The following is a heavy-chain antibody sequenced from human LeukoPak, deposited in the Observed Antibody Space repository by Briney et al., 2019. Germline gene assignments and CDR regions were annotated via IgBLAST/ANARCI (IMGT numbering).Heavy chain of an antibody. V-gene: IGHV4-34*01. CDR2: INHSGST. CDR3: ARAYCSSTSCYRRGWFDP. J-gene: IGHJ5*02. D-gene: IGHD2-2*02. Sequence: SETLSLTCAVYGGSFSGYYWSWIRQPPGKGLEWIGEINHSGSTNYNPSLKSRVTISVDTSKNQFSLKLSSVTAADTAVYYCARAYCSSTSCYRRGWFDPWGQGTLVTVSS. CDR1: GGSFSGYY.